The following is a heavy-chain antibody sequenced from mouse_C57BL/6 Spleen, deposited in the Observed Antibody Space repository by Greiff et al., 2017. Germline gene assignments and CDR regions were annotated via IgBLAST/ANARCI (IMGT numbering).Heavy chain of an antibody. CDR3: AISSPGGFDV. Sequence: ESGPGLVKPSQSLSLTCSVTGYSITSGYYWNWIRQFPGNKLEWMGYISYDGSNNYNPSLKNRISITRDTSKNQFFLKLNSVTTEDTATYYCAISSPGGFDVWGTGTTVTVSS. J-gene: IGHJ1*03. CDR1: GYSITSGYY. V-gene: IGHV3-6*01. CDR2: ISYDGSN. D-gene: IGHD1-1*01.